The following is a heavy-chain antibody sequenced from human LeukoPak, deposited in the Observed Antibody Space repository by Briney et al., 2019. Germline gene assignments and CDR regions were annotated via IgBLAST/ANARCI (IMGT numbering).Heavy chain of an antibody. CDR1: GFTFSSYW. CDR2: IKQDGSEK. D-gene: IGHD1-7*01. V-gene: IGHV3-7*01. Sequence: PGGSLRLSCAASGFTFSSYWMSWVRQAPGKGLEWVANIKQDGSEKYYVDSVKGRFTISRDNAKNSLYLQMNRQRAEDTAVYYCAREKTRVSYYYMDVWGEGTTVTVSS. J-gene: IGHJ6*03. CDR3: AREKTRVSYYYMDV.